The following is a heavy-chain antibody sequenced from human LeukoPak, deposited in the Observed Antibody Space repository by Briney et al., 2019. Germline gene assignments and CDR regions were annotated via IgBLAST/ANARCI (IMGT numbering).Heavy chain of an antibody. J-gene: IGHJ5*02. CDR3: ARVRGVRGVIAKNKNWFDP. CDR2: MNPNSGNT. D-gene: IGHD3-10*01. Sequence: ASVKVSCKASGYTFTSYDINWVRQATGQGLEWMGWMNPNSGNTGYAQKFQGRATMTRNTSISTAYMELSSLRSEDTAVYYCARVRGVRGVIAKNKNWFDPWGQGTLVTVSS. CDR1: GYTFTSYD. V-gene: IGHV1-8*01.